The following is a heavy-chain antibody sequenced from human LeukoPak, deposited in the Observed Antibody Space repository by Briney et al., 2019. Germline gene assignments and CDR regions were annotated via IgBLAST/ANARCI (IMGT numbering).Heavy chain of an antibody. CDR3: ASFRGHDY. J-gene: IGHJ4*02. CDR2: IRYDGSNK. Sequence: GGSLRLSCAASGFTFSSYAMSWVRQAPGKGLEWVAFIRYDGSNKYYADSVKGRFTISRDNSKNTLYLQMNSLRAEDTAVYYCASFRGHDYWGQGTLVTVSS. V-gene: IGHV3-30*02. CDR1: GFTFSSYA. D-gene: IGHD3-16*01.